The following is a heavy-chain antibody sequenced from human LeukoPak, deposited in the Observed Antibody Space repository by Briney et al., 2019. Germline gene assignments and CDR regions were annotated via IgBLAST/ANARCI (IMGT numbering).Heavy chain of an antibody. Sequence: GASVKVSCKASGYTFTSNYIHRVRQAPGQGLEWMGIINPSGGSTSYAQKFQGRVTMTRDTSTSTVYMELSSLRSEDTAVYYCARDRSRWLQLLTWGQGTLVTVSS. CDR3: ARDRSRWLQLLT. J-gene: IGHJ5*02. D-gene: IGHD5-24*01. CDR1: GYTFTSNY. CDR2: INPSGGST. V-gene: IGHV1-46*01.